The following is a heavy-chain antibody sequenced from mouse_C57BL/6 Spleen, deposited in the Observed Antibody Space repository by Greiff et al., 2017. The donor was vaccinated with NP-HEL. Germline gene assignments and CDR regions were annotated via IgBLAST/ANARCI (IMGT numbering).Heavy chain of an antibody. CDR2: IDPETGGT. CDR3: TISWITTVVAQYYYAMYY. Sequence: VQRVESGAELVRPGASVTLSCKASGYTFTDYEMHWVKQTPVHGLEWIGAIDPETGGTAYNQKFKGKAILTADKSSSSAYMELRSLTSEDSAVYYCTISWITTVVAQYYYAMYYWGHGTSVTVSS. CDR1: GYTFTDYE. V-gene: IGHV1-15*01. J-gene: IGHJ4*01. D-gene: IGHD1-1*01.